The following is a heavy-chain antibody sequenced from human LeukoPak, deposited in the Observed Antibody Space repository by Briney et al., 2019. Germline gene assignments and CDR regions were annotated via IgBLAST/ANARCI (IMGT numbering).Heavy chain of an antibody. V-gene: IGHV4-59*12. CDR1: GGSISSYY. CDR2: IYYSGST. Sequence: PSETLSLTCTVSGGSISSYYWSWIRQPPRKGLEWIGYIYYSGSTNYNPSLKSRVTISVDTSKNQFSLKLSSVTAADTAVYYCARDSQGGWISGGGLFDYWGQGTLVTVSS. CDR3: ARDSQGGWISGGGLFDY. J-gene: IGHJ4*02. D-gene: IGHD3-3*02.